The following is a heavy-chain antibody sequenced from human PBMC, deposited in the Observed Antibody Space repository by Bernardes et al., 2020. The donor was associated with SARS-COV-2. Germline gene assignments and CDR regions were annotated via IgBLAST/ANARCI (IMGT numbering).Heavy chain of an antibody. CDR2: IYYSGST. J-gene: IGHJ5*02. D-gene: IGHD6-13*01. CDR3: ARDAYSSSWYHWFDP. Sequence: TLSLTCTVSGGSISSYYWSWIRQPPGKGLEWIGYIYYSGSTNYNPSLKSRVTISVDTSKNQFSLKLSSVTAADTAVYYCARDAYSSSWYHWFDPWGQGTLVTVSS. V-gene: IGHV4-59*01. CDR1: GGSISSYY.